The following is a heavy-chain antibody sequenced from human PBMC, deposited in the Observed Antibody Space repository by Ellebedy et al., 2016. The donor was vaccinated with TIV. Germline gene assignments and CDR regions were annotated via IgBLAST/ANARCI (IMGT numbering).Heavy chain of an antibody. D-gene: IGHD3-10*01. CDR3: ARDTTDYYYGSESYYKWFDP. J-gene: IGHJ5*02. V-gene: IGHV4-59*01. CDR1: GASIGVYY. Sequence: MPSETLSFTCTVSGASIGVYYRSCILQPPGKGLEWLGYVYYSGSIYYSPSLNSRVTISVDTSKNQFSLKLSSVTAADTAVYYCARDTTDYYYGSESYYKWFDPWGQGTLVTVSS. CDR2: VYYSGSI.